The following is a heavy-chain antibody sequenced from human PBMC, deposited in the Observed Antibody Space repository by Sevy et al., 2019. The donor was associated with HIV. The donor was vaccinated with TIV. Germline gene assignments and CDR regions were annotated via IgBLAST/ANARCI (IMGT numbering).Heavy chain of an antibody. D-gene: IGHD3-3*01. J-gene: IGHJ5*02. CDR2: IIPILGIA. CDR1: RGTFSSYA. V-gene: IGHV1-69*04. Sequence: ASVKVSRKASRGTFSSYAISWLRQAPGQGLEWMGRIIPILGIANYAQKFQGTVTITADKSTSTAYMELSSLRSEDTAVYYCAAAPFGVVIINWFDPWGQGTLVTVSS. CDR3: AAAPFGVVIINWFDP.